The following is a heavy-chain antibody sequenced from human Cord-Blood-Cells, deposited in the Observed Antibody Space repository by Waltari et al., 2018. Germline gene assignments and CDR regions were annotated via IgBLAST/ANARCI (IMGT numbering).Heavy chain of an antibody. CDR2: INHSGST. Sequence: QVQLQQWGAGLLKPSETLSLTCAVYGGSFSGYYWSWIRQPPGKGLEWIGEINHSGSTNYNPSLKSRVTISVDTSKNQFSLKLSSVTAADTAVYYCARGRDKSIAARPVSFQHWGQGTLVTVSS. CDR3: ARGRDKSIAARPVSFQH. CDR1: GGSFSGYY. V-gene: IGHV4-34*01. D-gene: IGHD6-6*01. J-gene: IGHJ1*01.